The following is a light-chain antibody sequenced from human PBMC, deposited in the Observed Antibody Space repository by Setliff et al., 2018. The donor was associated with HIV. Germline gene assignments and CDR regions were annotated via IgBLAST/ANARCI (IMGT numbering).Light chain of an antibody. CDR3: QSYDSNNHVV. Sequence: NFMLTQPHSVSESPGKTVTISCTRSSGSIACNYVQWYQQRPGSSPTTVIYEDNQRPSGVPDRFSGSIDSSSNSASLTISGLKTEDEADYYCQSYDSNNHVVFGGGTKVTVL. V-gene: IGLV6-57*01. CDR1: SGSIACNY. CDR2: EDN. J-gene: IGLJ2*01.